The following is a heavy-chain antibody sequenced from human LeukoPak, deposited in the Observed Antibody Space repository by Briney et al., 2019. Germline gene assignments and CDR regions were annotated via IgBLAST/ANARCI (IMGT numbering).Heavy chain of an antibody. CDR2: IYYSGST. J-gene: IGHJ2*01. CDR1: GGSISSYY. Sequence: SETLSLTCTVSGGSISSYYWSWIRQPPGKGLEWIGYIYYSGSTNYNPSLKSRVTISVDTSKNQFPLKLSSVTAADTAVHYCARGGYSSSFGRYFDLWGRGTLVTVSS. CDR3: ARGGYSSSFGRYFDL. V-gene: IGHV4-59*01. D-gene: IGHD6-6*01.